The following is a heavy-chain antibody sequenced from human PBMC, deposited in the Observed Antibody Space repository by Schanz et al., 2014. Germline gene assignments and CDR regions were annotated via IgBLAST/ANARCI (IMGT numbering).Heavy chain of an antibody. CDR3: AKVGLYYYGSGFDY. CDR2: IRYDGSNK. D-gene: IGHD3-10*01. CDR1: GFTFSSYG. V-gene: IGHV3-30*02. J-gene: IGHJ4*02. Sequence: VQLVESGGGLVKPGDSLRLSCAASGFTFSSYGMHWVRQAPGKGLEWVAFIRYDGSNKYYADSVKGRFTISRDNSKNTLYLQMNSLRAEDTAVYYCAKVGLYYYGSGFDYWGQGTLVTVSS.